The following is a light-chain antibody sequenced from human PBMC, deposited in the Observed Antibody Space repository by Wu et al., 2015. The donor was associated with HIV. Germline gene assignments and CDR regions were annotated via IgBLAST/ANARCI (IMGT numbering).Light chain of an antibody. J-gene: IGKJ1*01. V-gene: IGKV3-15*01. CDR3: QQYNKRPPWT. CDR1: QSVRRD. Sequence: GESTTLSCRASQSVRRDLAWYQQKPGQAPRLLIYGASTRATGIPARFSGSGSGTEFTLTISSMQSEDSAVYYCQQYNKRPPWTFGQGTKVEIK. CDR2: GAS.